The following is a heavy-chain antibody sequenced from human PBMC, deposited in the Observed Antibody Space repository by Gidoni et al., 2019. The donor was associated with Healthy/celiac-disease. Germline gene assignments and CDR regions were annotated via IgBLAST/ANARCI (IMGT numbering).Heavy chain of an antibody. CDR1: GFTFSSYS. Sequence: EVQLVESGGGLVKPGGSLRLSCAASGFTFSSYSMNWVRQAPGKGLEWVSSIRSSSSYIYYADSVKGRFTISRDNAKNSLYLQMNSLRAEDTAVYYCARVGSSGAFDYWGQGTLVTVSS. D-gene: IGHD3-22*01. CDR3: ARVGSSGAFDY. CDR2: IRSSSSYI. J-gene: IGHJ4*02. V-gene: IGHV3-21*01.